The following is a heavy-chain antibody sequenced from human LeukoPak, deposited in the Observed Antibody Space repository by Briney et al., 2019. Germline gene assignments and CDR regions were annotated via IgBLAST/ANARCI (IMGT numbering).Heavy chain of an antibody. V-gene: IGHV3-7*01. J-gene: IGHJ6*02. CDR1: GFTFSSYW. CDR3: ARDPIGSKDGMDV. CDR2: IKQDGSEK. Sequence: GGSLRLSCAASGFTFSSYWMSWFRQAPGKGLEGGANIKQDGSEKYYVDSVKGRFTISRDNAQNSLYLQMNSLRAEDTAVYYCARDPIGSKDGMDVWGQGTTVTVSS.